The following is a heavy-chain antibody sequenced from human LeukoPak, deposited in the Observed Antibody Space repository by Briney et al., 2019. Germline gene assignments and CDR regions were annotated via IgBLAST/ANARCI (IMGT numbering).Heavy chain of an antibody. CDR3: AIRPNNTWSGPLDF. V-gene: IGHV3-23*01. Sequence: PGGSLRLSCAAPGFTFRSSAMSWVRLTAGKGLEWVSLVRGDDYSTYYADSVKGRFTISRDNSKNTMYLQMSSPRAEDTAIYYCAIRPNNTWSGPLDFWGQGTPVTLSP. D-gene: IGHD1/OR15-1a*01. CDR1: GFTFRSSA. J-gene: IGHJ4*02. CDR2: VRGDDYST.